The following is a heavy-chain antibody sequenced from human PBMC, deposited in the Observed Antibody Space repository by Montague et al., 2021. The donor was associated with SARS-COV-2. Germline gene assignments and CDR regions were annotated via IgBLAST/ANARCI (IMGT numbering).Heavy chain of an antibody. Sequence: SETLSLTCTVSGGSISSSSYYWGWIRQSAGKGLEWIGSIHNSGSTYYNPSLKSRVTISVDTSKNQFSLKLTSVTAADTAVYYCVRSRAERYFGWTKLDAHVTPYYFDSWGQGTLVTVSS. J-gene: IGHJ4*02. CDR2: IHNSGST. D-gene: IGHD3-9*01. V-gene: IGHV4-39*01. CDR1: GGSISSSSYY. CDR3: VRSRAERYFGWTKLDAHVTPYYFDS.